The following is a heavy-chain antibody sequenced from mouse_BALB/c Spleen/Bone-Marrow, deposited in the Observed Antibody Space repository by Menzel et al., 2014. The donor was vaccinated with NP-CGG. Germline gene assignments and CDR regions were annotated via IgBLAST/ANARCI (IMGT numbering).Heavy chain of an antibody. D-gene: IGHD1-1*01. CDR1: GFNIKDTY. V-gene: IGHV14-3*02. J-gene: IGHJ3*01. CDR3: ANYYYGSSLFAY. CDR2: IDPANGNT. Sequence: EVQLQESGAELVKPGASVKLSCTASGFNIKDTYMHWVKQRPEQGLEWIGRIDPANGNTKYDPKFQGKATIIADTSSNTSYLQLSSLTCEDSAVYYCANYYYGSSLFAYWGQGTLVTVSA.